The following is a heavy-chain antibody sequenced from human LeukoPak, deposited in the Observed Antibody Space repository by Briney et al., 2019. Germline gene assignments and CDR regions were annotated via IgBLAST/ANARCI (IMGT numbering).Heavy chain of an antibody. J-gene: IGHJ6*03. CDR1: GGSFSGYY. Sequence: SETLSLTCAVYGGSFSGYYWSWIRQPPGKGLEWIGEINHSGSTNYNPSLKSRVTISVDTSKNQFSLQLNSVTPEDTAVYYCAMGRWELLNYYYYYMDVWGKGTTVTVSS. CDR3: AMGRWELLNYYYYYMDV. CDR2: INHSGST. D-gene: IGHD1-26*01. V-gene: IGHV4-34*01.